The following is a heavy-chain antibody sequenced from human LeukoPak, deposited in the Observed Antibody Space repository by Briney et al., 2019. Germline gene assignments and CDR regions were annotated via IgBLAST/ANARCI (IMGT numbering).Heavy chain of an antibody. CDR1: GYTFTSYD. D-gene: IGHD1-26*01. Sequence: ASVKVSCKASGYTFTSYDINWVRQATGQGLEWMGWMNPNSGNTGYAQKFQGRVTMTRNTSMSTAYMELSSLRSEDTAVYYCARDPGGIYAFDIWGQGTMVTVSS. V-gene: IGHV1-8*01. CDR2: MNPNSGNT. J-gene: IGHJ3*02. CDR3: ARDPGGIYAFDI.